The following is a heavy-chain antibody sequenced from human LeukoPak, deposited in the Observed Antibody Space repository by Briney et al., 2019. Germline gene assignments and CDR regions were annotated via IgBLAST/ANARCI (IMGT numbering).Heavy chain of an antibody. CDR2: ISAYNGNT. J-gene: IGHJ3*02. V-gene: IGHV1-18*01. CDR1: GYTFTSYG. Sequence: ASVKVSCKASGYTFTSYGISWVRQAPGQGREWMGWISAYNGNTNYAQKLQGRVTMTTDTSTSTAYMELRSLRSDDTAVYYCARSSGLYGDYDDDAFDIWGQGTMVTVSS. CDR3: ARSSGLYGDYDDDAFDI. D-gene: IGHD4-17*01.